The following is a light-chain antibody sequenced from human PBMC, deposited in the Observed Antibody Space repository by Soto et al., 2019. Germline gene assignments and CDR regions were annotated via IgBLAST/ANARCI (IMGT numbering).Light chain of an antibody. V-gene: IGKV3-15*01. J-gene: IGKJ4*01. CDR2: DAS. Sequence: EIVMTQSPATLFVSPGERATLSCRASQRGNSDLAWYQQKPGQSPRLVIYDASSRATGTPVRFSGSGSGTEFTLAISSLQSEDFAVYYCQQYSGWPLTFGGGTKVEIK. CDR1: QRGNSD. CDR3: QQYSGWPLT.